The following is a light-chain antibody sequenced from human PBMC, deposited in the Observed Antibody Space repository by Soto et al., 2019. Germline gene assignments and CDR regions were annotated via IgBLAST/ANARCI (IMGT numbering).Light chain of an antibody. CDR3: CSYAGSNKV. J-gene: IGLJ2*01. V-gene: IGLV2-23*01. CDR1: SSDVGNYNL. CDR2: QGT. Sequence: QSALTQPASVSGSPGQSITISCTGISSDVGNYNLVSWYQQHPGNAPKLMIYQGTKRPSGVSNRFSGSKSGNTASLTISGLQAEDEADYYCCSYAGSNKVFGGGTKLTVL.